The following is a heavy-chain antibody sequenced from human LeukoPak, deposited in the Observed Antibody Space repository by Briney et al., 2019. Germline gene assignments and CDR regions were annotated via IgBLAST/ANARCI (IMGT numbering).Heavy chain of an antibody. V-gene: IGHV3-33*01. J-gene: IGHJ4*01. CDR3: ARHNTGRSDY. CDR1: GFTFSSYG. CDR2: IWYDGSKK. D-gene: IGHD1-26*01. Sequence: GGSLRLSCAASGFTFSSYGMHWVRQAPGKGLEWVAVIWYDGSKKYYADSVKGRFTISRDNSKSTLYLQVNSLRAEDTAVYYCARHNTGRSDYWGQGTLVTVSS.